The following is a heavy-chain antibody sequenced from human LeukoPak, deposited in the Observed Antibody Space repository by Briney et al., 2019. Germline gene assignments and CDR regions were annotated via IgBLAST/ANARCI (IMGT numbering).Heavy chain of an antibody. Sequence: PSETLSLTCTVSGGSISSYNWSWIWQPPRPGLERNGYIYYSGSTNYNPSLKSRVTISVDTSKNQSSLKLSSVTAADTAVYYCARTDSYYYYMDVWGKGTTVTVSS. CDR1: GGSISSYN. CDR2: IYYSGST. J-gene: IGHJ6*03. CDR3: ARTDSYYYYMDV. V-gene: IGHV4-59*01.